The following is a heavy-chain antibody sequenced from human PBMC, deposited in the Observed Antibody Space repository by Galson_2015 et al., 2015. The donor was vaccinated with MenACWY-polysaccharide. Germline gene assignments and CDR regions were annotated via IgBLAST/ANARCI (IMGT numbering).Heavy chain of an antibody. V-gene: IGHV3-23*01. D-gene: IGHD2-2*02. J-gene: IGHJ4*02. Sequence: SLRLSCAASGFVFNNYAMSWVRQAPGKGLDWVSSISYNGGATFYADSVTGRFTISRDNSKNTLYLQMNSLRTGDTAVYDCARINLPVPPIDYWGQGTLVTVSS. CDR2: ISYNGGAT. CDR3: ARINLPVPPIDY. CDR1: GFVFNNYA.